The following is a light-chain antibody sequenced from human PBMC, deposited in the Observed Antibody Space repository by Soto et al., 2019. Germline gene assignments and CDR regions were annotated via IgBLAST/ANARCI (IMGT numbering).Light chain of an antibody. Sequence: QSVLTQPASVAGSPGQSITISCTGTSSDIGAYNYVSWYQQHPGKAPKLMIYAVNIRPSGVSNRFSGSKSGNTASLTISGLQAEDEADYYCTSWTTSTTMIFGGGTKLTVL. CDR2: AVN. V-gene: IGLV2-14*03. CDR1: SSDIGAYNY. CDR3: TSWTTSTTMI. J-gene: IGLJ2*01.